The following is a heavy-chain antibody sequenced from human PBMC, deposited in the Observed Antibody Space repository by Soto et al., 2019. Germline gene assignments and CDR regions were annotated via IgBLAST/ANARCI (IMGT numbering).Heavy chain of an antibody. J-gene: IGHJ6*02. CDR3: ARPTIAAHYYYAMDV. CDR2: ISYDGNSR. D-gene: IGHD2-21*01. V-gene: IGHV3-30*03. CDR1: GFTFSSYG. Sequence: QVQLVESGGGVVQPGRSLRLSCAASGFTFSSYGIHWVRQAPGKGLEWVAVISYDGNSRFYADSVKGRFTISRDNSKDTMCLQMNSLRAEDTAVYYCARPTIAAHYYYAMDVWGQGTTVTVSS.